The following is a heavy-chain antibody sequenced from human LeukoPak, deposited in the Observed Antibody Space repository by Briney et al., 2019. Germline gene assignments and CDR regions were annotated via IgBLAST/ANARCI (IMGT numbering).Heavy chain of an antibody. J-gene: IGHJ5*02. CDR2: INHSGST. CDR1: GGSFSGYY. D-gene: IGHD3-9*01. Sequence: SETLSLTCAVYGGSFSGYYWSWIRQPPGKGLEWIGEINHSGSTNYNPSLKSRVTISVDTSKNQFSLKLSPVTAADTAVYYCARGLFILTGYTWFDPWGQGTLVTVSS. V-gene: IGHV4-34*01. CDR3: ARGLFILTGYTWFDP.